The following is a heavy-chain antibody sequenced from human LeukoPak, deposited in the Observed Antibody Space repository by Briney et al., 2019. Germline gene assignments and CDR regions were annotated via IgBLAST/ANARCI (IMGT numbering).Heavy chain of an antibody. V-gene: IGHV1-69*13. CDR1: GGTFSSYA. CDR2: IIPIFGTA. CDR3: ARAGDIVVVPIS. J-gene: IGHJ5*02. Sequence: GASVKVSCKASGGTFSSYAISWVRQAPGQGLEWMGGIIPIFGTANYAQKFQGRVTITADESTSTAYMELSSLRSEDTAVYYCARAGDIVVVPISWGQGTLVTVSS. D-gene: IGHD2-2*01.